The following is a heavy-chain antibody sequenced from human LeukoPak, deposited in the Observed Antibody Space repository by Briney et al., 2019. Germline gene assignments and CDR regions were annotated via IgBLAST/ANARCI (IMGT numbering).Heavy chain of an antibody. J-gene: IGHJ3*02. Sequence: SETLSLTCTVSGGSISSSSYYWGWIRQPPGKGLEWIGSIYYSGSTYYNPSLKSRVTISVDTSKNQFSLKLSSVTAADTAVYYCARQLRRYYDSSGYYDYGDAFDIWGQGTMVTVSS. CDR1: GGSISSSSYY. V-gene: IGHV4-39*01. CDR2: IYYSGST. D-gene: IGHD3-22*01. CDR3: ARQLRRYYDSSGYYDYGDAFDI.